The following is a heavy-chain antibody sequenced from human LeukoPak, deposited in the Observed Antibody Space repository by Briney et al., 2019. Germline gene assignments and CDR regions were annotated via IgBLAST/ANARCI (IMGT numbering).Heavy chain of an antibody. CDR1: GFTFSSYW. J-gene: IGHJ4*02. CDR3: ARVYDFWSGSPGY. V-gene: IGHV3-74*01. Sequence: GGSLRPSCAASGFTFSSYWMHWVRQAPGKGLVWVSRINTDGSSTSYADSVKGRFTISRDNAKNTLYLQMNSLRAEDTAVYYCARVYDFWSGSPGYWGQGTLVTVSS. CDR2: INTDGSST. D-gene: IGHD3-3*01.